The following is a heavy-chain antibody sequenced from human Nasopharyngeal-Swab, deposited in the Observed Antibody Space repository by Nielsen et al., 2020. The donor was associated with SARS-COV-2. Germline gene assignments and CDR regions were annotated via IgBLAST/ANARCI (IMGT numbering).Heavy chain of an antibody. Sequence: QVSCKASGGTFSSYAISWVRQAPGQGLEWMGRIIPILGIANYAQKFQGRVTITADKSTSTAYMELSSLRSEDTAVYYCARGDSYGASWYFDLWGRGTLVTVSS. D-gene: IGHD5-18*01. V-gene: IGHV1-69*04. J-gene: IGHJ2*01. CDR1: GGTFSSYA. CDR3: ARGDSYGASWYFDL. CDR2: IIPILGIA.